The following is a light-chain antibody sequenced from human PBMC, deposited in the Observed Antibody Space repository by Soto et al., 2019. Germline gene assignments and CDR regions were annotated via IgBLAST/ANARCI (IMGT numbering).Light chain of an antibody. J-gene: IGLJ1*01. V-gene: IGLV2-14*01. CDR1: RSEVRGNNE. Sequence: QSLLTHPSSVSGSPGHSITISCTGDRSEVRGNNEVSCYQQYPGKAPKLMVCAVSNRPSGVSNRFSGSKPGNTASLTISGLLAEDEADYYCSSFTGTSYVFGTGTKVTVL. CDR2: AVS. CDR3: SSFTGTSYV.